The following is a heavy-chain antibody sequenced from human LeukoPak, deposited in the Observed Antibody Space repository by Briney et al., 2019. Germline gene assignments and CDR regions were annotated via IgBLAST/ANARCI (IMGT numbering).Heavy chain of an antibody. Sequence: PSETLSLTCTVSGGSISSYYWSWIRQPPGKGLEWIGYIYYSGSTNYNPSLKSRVTISVDTSKNQFSLKLSSVTAADTAVYYCARDLEVVPAAMGFDYWGQGTLVTVSS. J-gene: IGHJ4*02. CDR3: ARDLEVVPAAMGFDY. D-gene: IGHD2-2*01. V-gene: IGHV4-59*12. CDR2: IYYSGST. CDR1: GGSISSYY.